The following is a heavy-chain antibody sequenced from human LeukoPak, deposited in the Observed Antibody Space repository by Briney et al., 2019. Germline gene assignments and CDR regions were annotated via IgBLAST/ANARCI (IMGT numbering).Heavy chain of an antibody. CDR1: GFTFSSYV. CDR3: ARELGYSSSWYTYY. V-gene: IGHV3-30-3*01. CDR2: ISYDGSNK. Sequence: PGRSLRLSCAASGFTFSSYVMHWVRQAPGKGLEGGAVISYDGSNKYYADSVKGRFTISRDNSKNTLYLQMNSLRAEDTAVYYCARELGYSSSWYTYYWGQGTLVTVSS. J-gene: IGHJ4*02. D-gene: IGHD6-13*01.